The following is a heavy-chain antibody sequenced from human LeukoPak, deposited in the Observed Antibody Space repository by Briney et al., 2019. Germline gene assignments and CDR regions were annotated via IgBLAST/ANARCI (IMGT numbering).Heavy chain of an antibody. CDR2: IIPILGIA. J-gene: IGHJ5*02. Sequence: GASVKVSCKASGGTFSSYAISWVRQAPGQGLEWMGRIIPILGIANYAQKFQGRVTMTRDTSISTAYMELSRLRSDDTAVYYCARERGEYSSSWWFDPWGQGTLVTVSS. CDR1: GGTFSSYA. V-gene: IGHV1-69*04. D-gene: IGHD6-6*01. CDR3: ARERGEYSSSWWFDP.